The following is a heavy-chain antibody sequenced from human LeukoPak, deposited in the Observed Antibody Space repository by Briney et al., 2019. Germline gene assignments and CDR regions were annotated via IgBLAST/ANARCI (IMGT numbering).Heavy chain of an antibody. J-gene: IGHJ5*02. D-gene: IGHD6-19*01. V-gene: IGHV4-34*01. CDR1: GGSFSGYY. CDR3: ARHWYSSGWYTSGWFDP. Sequence: PSETLSLTCAVYGGSFSGYYWSWIRHPPGKGLEWIGEINHSGSTNYNPSLKSRVTISVDTSKNQFSLKLSSVTAADTAVYYCARHWYSSGWYTSGWFDPWGQGTLVTVSS. CDR2: INHSGST.